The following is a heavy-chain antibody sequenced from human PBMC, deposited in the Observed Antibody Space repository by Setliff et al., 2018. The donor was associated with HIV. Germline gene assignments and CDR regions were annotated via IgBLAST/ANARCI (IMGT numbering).Heavy chain of an antibody. V-gene: IGHV1-8*01. CDR3: ARGYGAFDI. CDR2: MNPNSGNA. CDR1: GYTFTSYD. J-gene: IGHJ3*02. Sequence: ASVKVSCKASGYTFTSYDINWVRQATGQGLEWMGWMNPNSGNAGYAQKFQDRVAITRDTSASTAYMELRSLRSDDTAVYYCARGYGAFDIWGQGTMVTVSS. D-gene: IGHD4-17*01.